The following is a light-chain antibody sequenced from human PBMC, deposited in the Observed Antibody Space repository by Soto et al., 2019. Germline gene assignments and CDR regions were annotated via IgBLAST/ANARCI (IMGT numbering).Light chain of an antibody. V-gene: IGKV3-15*01. CDR2: GAS. J-gene: IGKJ5*01. CDR3: QQYNNWPPIT. Sequence: ILMTQSPATLSASPGEAVTLSCRSSQSVKFNLAWYQQKPGQPPRLLIYGASTRPAGIPARFSGSGSDTEFILTISSLQSEDFAVYYCQQYNNWPPITFGQGTRLEI. CDR1: QSVKFN.